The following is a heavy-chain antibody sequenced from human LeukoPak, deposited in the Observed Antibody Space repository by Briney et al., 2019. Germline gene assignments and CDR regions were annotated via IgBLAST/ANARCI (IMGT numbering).Heavy chain of an antibody. V-gene: IGHV3-73*01. CDR1: GFTFSDSG. CDR3: ATFPSGSWSAY. D-gene: IGHD1-26*01. CDR2: IRSKADSYAT. J-gene: IGHJ4*02. Sequence: GSLRLSCAASGFTFSDSGMHWVRQASGKGREWVGHIRSKADSYATVYAASVKGRFTITRDDSENTAYLQMNSLKTEDTAVYYCATFPSGSWSAYWGQGTLVTVSS.